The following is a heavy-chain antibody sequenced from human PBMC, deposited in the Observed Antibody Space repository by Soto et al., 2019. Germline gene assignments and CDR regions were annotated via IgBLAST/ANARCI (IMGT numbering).Heavy chain of an antibody. CDR1: GGSISSYY. J-gene: IGHJ4*02. D-gene: IGHD2-21*02. CDR3: ARGGVYCGGDCYLDY. CDR2: IYYSGST. V-gene: IGHV4-59*01. Sequence: NPSETLSLTCTVSGGSISSYYWSWIRQPPGKGLEWIGYIYYSGSTNYNPSLKSRVTISVDTSKSQFSLKLSSVTAADTAVYYCARGGVYCGGDCYLDYWGQGTLVTVSS.